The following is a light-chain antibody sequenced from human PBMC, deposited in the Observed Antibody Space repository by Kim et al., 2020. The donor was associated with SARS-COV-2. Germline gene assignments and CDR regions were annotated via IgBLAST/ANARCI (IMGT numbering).Light chain of an antibody. V-gene: IGLV1-44*01. CDR2: SNH. Sequence: QRVTISCSGSTSNIGRNTVNWYQQLPGTAPKLLIYSNHQRPSGVPDRFSGSKSGTSASLATSGLQSEDEADYYCAAWDDSLNGFYAFGTGTKVTVL. J-gene: IGLJ1*01. CDR3: AAWDDSLNGFYA. CDR1: TSNIGRNT.